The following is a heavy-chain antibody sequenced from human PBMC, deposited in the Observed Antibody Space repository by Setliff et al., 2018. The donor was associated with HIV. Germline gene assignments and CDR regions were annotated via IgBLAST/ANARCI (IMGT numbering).Heavy chain of an antibody. CDR1: GFTFSSYS. D-gene: IGHD6-13*01. Sequence: GGSLRLSCSTSGFTFSSYSMHWVRQAPGKGLEWVSYITGTGSGRDYADSVKGRFTMSRDNAKNSLYLQMNSLRAEDTALYYCAKGRSSNWLYYFDYWGQGTQVTVSS. V-gene: IGHV3-21*04. CDR2: ITGTGSGR. J-gene: IGHJ4*02. CDR3: AKGRSSNWLYYFDY.